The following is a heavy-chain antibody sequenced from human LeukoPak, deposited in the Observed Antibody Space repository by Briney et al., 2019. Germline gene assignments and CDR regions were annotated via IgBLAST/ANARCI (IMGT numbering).Heavy chain of an antibody. CDR1: GYTFTSYY. J-gene: IGHJ4*02. Sequence: ASVKVSCKASGYTFTSYYMHWVRQAPGQGLEWMGIINPSGGSTSYAQKFQGRVTMTRDTSTSTVYMELSSLRSEDTTVYYCARDSPRVYYGSGSYYNALGYWGQGTLVTVSP. V-gene: IGHV1-46*01. CDR3: ARDSPRVYYGSGSYYNALGY. CDR2: INPSGGST. D-gene: IGHD3-10*01.